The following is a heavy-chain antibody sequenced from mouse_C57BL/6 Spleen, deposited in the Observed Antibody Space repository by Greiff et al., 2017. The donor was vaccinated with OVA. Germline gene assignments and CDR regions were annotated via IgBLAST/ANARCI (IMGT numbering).Heavy chain of an antibody. J-gene: IGHJ3*01. Sequence: VQLQQPGTELVKPGASVKLSCKASGYTFTSYWMHWVKQRPGQGLEWIGNINPTNGGTNYNEKFKSKATLTVDKSSSTAYMQLSSLTSEDSAVYDCASRISSYPAWFAYWGQGTLVTVSA. CDR1: GYTFTSYW. CDR3: ASRISSYPAWFAY. CDR2: INPTNGGT. V-gene: IGHV1-53*01. D-gene: IGHD1-1*01.